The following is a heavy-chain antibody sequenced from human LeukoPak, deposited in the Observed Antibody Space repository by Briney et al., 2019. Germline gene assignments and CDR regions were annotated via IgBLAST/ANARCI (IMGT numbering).Heavy chain of an antibody. V-gene: IGHV4-4*07. D-gene: IGHD2-2*02. CDR3: ARAIPNCSSTSCYTFDY. CDR2: IYTCGST. CDR1: GDSISSYY. Sequence: SETLSLTCIVSGDSISSYYWRWIRQPAGKGLEWIGRIYTCGSTNYNPSLQSRVTISVDTSKNQFSLKLNSVTAADTAVYYCARAIPNCSSTSCYTFDYWGQGTLVTVSS. J-gene: IGHJ4*02.